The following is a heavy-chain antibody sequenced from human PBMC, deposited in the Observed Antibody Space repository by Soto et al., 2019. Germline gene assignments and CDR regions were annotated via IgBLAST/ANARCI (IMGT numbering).Heavy chain of an antibody. Sequence: EVQLVESGGGLVQPGGSLRLSCAASGFTFSSYWMSWVRQAPGKGLEWVANIKQDGSEKYDVDSVKGRFTISRDNAKNSLYVQMNSLRAEDTAVYYCARGEWTTVARMQDYWGQGTLVTVSS. V-gene: IGHV3-7*04. CDR3: ARGEWTTVARMQDY. CDR2: IKQDGSEK. CDR1: GFTFSSYW. D-gene: IGHD4-17*01. J-gene: IGHJ4*02.